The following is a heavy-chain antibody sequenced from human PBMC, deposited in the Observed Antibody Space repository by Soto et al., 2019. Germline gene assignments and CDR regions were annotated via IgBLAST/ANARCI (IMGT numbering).Heavy chain of an antibody. J-gene: IGHJ3*02. D-gene: IGHD6-19*01. CDR3: AKTANGWFSAFDI. V-gene: IGHV3-23*01. CDR2: ISGSGGTT. Sequence: EVQLLESGGGLVQPGGSLRLSCAASGFTFSSYAMSWVRQAPGKGLEWVSAISGSGGTTYYADSVKGRFTFSRDNSQNTRYLLMNSLRAEDTAVYYCAKTANGWFSAFDIWGQGTMVTVSS. CDR1: GFTFSSYA.